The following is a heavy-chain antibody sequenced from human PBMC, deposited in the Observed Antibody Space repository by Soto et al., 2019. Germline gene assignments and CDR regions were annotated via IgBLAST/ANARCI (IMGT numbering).Heavy chain of an antibody. J-gene: IGHJ4*02. CDR3: ARDLGYYDSSGYFDY. CDR2: ISSSDSII. V-gene: IGHV3-11*01. CDR1: GFTFSDSY. D-gene: IGHD3-22*01. Sequence: PGGSLRLSCAAPGFTFSDSYMSWIRQAPGKGLEWVSYISSSDSIIYYSDSVKGRFIISRDNAKNSLYLQMNSLRAEDTAVYYCARDLGYYDSSGYFDYWGQGTLVTVSS.